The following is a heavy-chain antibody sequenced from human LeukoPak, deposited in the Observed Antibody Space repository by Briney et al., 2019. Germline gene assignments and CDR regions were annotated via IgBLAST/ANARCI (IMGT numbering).Heavy chain of an antibody. V-gene: IGHV4-61*02. D-gene: IGHD3-10*01. CDR3: ARGPYYYGSGSSFDP. CDR1: GGSISSGSYY. J-gene: IGHJ5*02. CDR2: IYTSGST. Sequence: SETLSLTCTVSGGSISSGSYYWSWIRQPAGKGLEWIGRIYTSGSTNYNPSLKSRVTISVDTSKNQFSLKLSSVTAADTAVYYCARGPYYYGSGSSFDPWGQGTLVTVSS.